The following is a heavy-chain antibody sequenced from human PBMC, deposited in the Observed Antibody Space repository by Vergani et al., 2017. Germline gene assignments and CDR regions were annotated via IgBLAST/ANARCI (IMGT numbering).Heavy chain of an antibody. CDR1: GYSLTELT. V-gene: IGHV1-24*01. CDR3: AMVTDYYDSSVYYLDY. D-gene: IGHD3-22*01. Sequence: QVQLVQSGSEVRKPGASVKVSCQVSGYSLTELTIHWVRQAPGKGLGWMGGFDPEHGEVTFAHHIQGRVTMTEDRSTDTAYMELSSLRPEDTALYYCAMVTDYYDSSVYYLDYWGQGTLVTVSS. J-gene: IGHJ4*02. CDR2: FDPEHGEV.